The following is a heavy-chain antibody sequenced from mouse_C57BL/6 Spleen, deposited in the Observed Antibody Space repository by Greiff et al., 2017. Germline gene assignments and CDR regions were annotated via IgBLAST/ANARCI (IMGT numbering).Heavy chain of an antibody. CDR2: IYPRDGST. V-gene: IGHV1-85*01. D-gene: IGHD2-5*01. Sequence: LQLQQSGPELVKPGASVKLSCKASGYTFTSYDINWVKQRPGQGLEWIGWIYPRDGSTKYNEKFKGKATLTVDTSSSTAYMELHSLTSEDSAVYFCALYYSNYAWYFDVWGTGTTVTVSS. J-gene: IGHJ1*03. CDR3: ALYYSNYAWYFDV. CDR1: GYTFTSYD.